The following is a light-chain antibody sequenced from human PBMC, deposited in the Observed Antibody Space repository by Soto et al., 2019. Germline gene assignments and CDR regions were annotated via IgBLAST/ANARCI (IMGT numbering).Light chain of an antibody. CDR3: QQYNNWPPRT. Sequence: EIVMTQSPATLSVSPGERATLSCRASQSVSSNLAWYQQKPGQAPRLLIYGASTRATGIPARFSGSESGTEFTLTISSLQSEDFAVYYCQQYNNWPPRTFGPGTKVDIK. CDR1: QSVSSN. CDR2: GAS. V-gene: IGKV3-15*01. J-gene: IGKJ3*01.